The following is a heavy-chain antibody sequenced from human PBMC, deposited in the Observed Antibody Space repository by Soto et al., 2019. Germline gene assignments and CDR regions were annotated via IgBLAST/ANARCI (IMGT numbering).Heavy chain of an antibody. D-gene: IGHD4-4*01. CDR1: GFTIRNYA. Sequence: GRPLRLPCAASGFTIRNYAMSWIRKKPGKGLEWISAVSGSGGSTYYADSVKGRFTISRDNSKSTLYLQMNSLRAEDTAVYYCARPLWRDDYNWGYFDLWGRGTLVTVSS. CDR3: ARPLWRDDYNWGYFDL. J-gene: IGHJ2*01. CDR2: VSGSGGST. V-gene: IGHV3-23*01.